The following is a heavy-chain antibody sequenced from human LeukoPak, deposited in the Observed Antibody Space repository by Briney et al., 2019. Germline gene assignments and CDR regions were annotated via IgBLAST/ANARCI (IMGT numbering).Heavy chain of an antibody. V-gene: IGHV4-4*07. CDR2: IYSSGSS. CDR3: VREDTSVFYYGMDV. CDR1: GASISSYY. Sequence: SETLSLTCSVSGASISSYYWSWVRQPAGKGLEWIGRIYSSGSSTENLSLKRRVTMSADTSKNQFSLKLSSVTAADTAVYYCVREDTSVFYYGMDVWGPGATVTVSS. J-gene: IGHJ6*02.